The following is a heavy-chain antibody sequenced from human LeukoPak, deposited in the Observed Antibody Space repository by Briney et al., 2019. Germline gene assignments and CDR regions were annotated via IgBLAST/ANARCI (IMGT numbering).Heavy chain of an antibody. V-gene: IGHV3-23*01. D-gene: IGHD5-12*01. Sequence: PGGSVRLSCAASGFNFRAYAMTWVRQAPGKGLDWVSGISGSGGTTYYAVSVRGRFTISRDNSKNTVYLQLNNLRAEDTAVYYCAKDGVATQHALDIWGHGTMVTVSS. CDR3: AKDGVATQHALDI. CDR2: ISGSGGTT. J-gene: IGHJ3*02. CDR1: GFNFRAYA.